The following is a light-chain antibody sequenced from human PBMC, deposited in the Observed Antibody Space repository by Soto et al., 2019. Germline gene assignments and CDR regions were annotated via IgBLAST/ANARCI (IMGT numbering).Light chain of an antibody. Sequence: DIQMPQAPSSLSASVGDRVTITFLASQSISSYLNWYQQKPGKAPKLLIYAASSLQSGVPSRFSGSGSGTDFTLTISSLQPEDFATYYCQQSYSTPWTFGQGTKVDVK. V-gene: IGKV1-39*01. CDR3: QQSYSTPWT. CDR1: QSISSY. CDR2: AAS. J-gene: IGKJ1*01.